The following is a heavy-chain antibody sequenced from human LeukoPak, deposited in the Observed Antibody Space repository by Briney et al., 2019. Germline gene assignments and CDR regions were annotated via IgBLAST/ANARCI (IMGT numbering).Heavy chain of an antibody. Sequence: GGPLRLSCAASGFTFSSYSMNWVRQAPGKGLEWVSSISSSSSYIYYADSVKGRFTISRDNAKNSLYLQMNSLRAEDTAVYYCARDQGYCSGGSCFYGMDVWGQGTTVTVSS. CDR3: ARDQGYCSGGSCFYGMDV. D-gene: IGHD2-15*01. CDR2: ISSSSSYI. CDR1: GFTFSSYS. V-gene: IGHV3-21*01. J-gene: IGHJ6*02.